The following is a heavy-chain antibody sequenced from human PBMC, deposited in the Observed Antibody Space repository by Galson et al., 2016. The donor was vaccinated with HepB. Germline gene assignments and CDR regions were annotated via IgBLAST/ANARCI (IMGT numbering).Heavy chain of an antibody. V-gene: IGHV4-34*01. CDR3: ASSGQVWLTY. CDR2: INQSGGI. J-gene: IGHJ4*02. D-gene: IGHD5-18*01. Sequence: SETLSLTCAVSGEFLSAYSWTWIRQPPGKGLEWIGEINQSGGIDYNPSLKSRVTISFDTSKKQFSLRLSSVTAADTAVYYCASSGQVWLTYWGQGTLVTVSS. CDR1: GEFLSAYS.